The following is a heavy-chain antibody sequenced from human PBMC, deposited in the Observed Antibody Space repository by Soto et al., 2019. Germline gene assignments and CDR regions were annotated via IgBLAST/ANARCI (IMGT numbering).Heavy chain of an antibody. CDR3: ARYRREAVAGYTLDN. V-gene: IGHV4-59*01. CDR2: IYYSGST. D-gene: IGHD6-13*01. Sequence: SETLSLTCTVSGGSISSYYWSWIRQPPGKGLEWVGYIYYSGSTNYNPSLKSRVTISVDTSKNQFSLKLSSMTAADTAVYYCARYRREAVAGYTLDNWGQGISVTVSS. CDR1: GGSISSYY. J-gene: IGHJ4*02.